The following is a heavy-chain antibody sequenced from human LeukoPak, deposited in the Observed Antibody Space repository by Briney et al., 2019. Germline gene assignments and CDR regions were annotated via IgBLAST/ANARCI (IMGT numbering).Heavy chain of an antibody. D-gene: IGHD6-19*01. CDR1: GFTFSSNY. CDR3: ARGDSSGWYYFDY. Sequence: GGSLRLSCAASGFTFSSNYMSWVRQAPGKGLEWVSVIYSGGSTYYADSVKGRFTISRDNSKNTLYLQMNSLRAEDTAVYYCARGDSSGWYYFDYWGQGTLVTVSS. V-gene: IGHV3-53*01. CDR2: IYSGGST. J-gene: IGHJ4*02.